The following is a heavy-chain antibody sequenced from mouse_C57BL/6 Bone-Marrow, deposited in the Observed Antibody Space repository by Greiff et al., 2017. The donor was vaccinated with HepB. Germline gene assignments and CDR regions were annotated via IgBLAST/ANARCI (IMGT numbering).Heavy chain of an antibody. CDR1: GFSLTSYG. CDR3: ARGDYWDDAMDY. Sequence: VQLQQSGPGLVQPSQSLSITCTVSGFSLTSYGVHWVRQSPGKGLEWLGVIWSGGSTDSNAAFISRLSISKDNSKSQVFFKMNSLQADDTAIYYCARGDYWDDAMDYWGQGTSVTVSS. D-gene: IGHD4-1*01. V-gene: IGHV2-2*01. CDR2: IWSGGST. J-gene: IGHJ4*01.